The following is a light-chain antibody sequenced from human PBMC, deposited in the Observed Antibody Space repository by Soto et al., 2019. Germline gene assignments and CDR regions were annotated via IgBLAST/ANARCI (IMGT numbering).Light chain of an antibody. J-gene: IGKJ1*01. CDR1: QSISTN. CDR3: QQYNNWPRT. CDR2: GAS. V-gene: IGKV3-15*01. Sequence: EIVMTQSPATLSVSPGDRVTLSCWASQSISTNLAWYQQKRDQAPRILIYGASTRYTGVPGRFSGSGSGTEFTLTISNLQSEDFAVYYCQQYNNWPRTFGQGTRVEIK.